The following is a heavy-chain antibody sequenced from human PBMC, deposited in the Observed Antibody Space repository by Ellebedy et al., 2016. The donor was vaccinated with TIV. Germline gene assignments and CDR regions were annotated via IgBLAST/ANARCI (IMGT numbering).Heavy chain of an antibody. Sequence: GGSLRLSCSASGFTVSGTHMSWVRQAPGKGLEWVSVIDSGDSTYYADSVKGRFTISRDSYKNILYLQMNSLRDEDTAVYYCARLADYWGQGTLVTVSS. CDR3: ARLADY. CDR2: IDSGDST. V-gene: IGHV3-53*01. J-gene: IGHJ4*02. CDR1: GFTVSGTH.